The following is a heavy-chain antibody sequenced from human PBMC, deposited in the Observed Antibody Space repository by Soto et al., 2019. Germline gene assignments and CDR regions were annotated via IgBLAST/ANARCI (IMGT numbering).Heavy chain of an antibody. CDR3: ARGGYSGYDPNKYYFDS. CDR2: IYYSGST. J-gene: IGHJ4*02. V-gene: IGHV4-59*01. CDR1: GGSISSYY. D-gene: IGHD5-12*01. Sequence: SETLSLTCTVSGGSISSYYWSWIRQPPEKGLEWIGYIYYSGSTNYNPSLKSRVTISVDTSKNRFSLKLSSVTAADTAVYYCARGGYSGYDPNKYYFDSWGQGTLVTVSS.